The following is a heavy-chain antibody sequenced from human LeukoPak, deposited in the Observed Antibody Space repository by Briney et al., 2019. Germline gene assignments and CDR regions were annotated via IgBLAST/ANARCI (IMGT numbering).Heavy chain of an antibody. Sequence: SETLSLTCTISAASISSSNHHWGWIRQSPGKGLEWIGSIYSGRTFYYNPSLNSRVTISVVTSDQFTLQLNSVTAADTAVYYCVRHDGRGGATMGAFDSCGQGSLVTVSS. D-gene: IGHD5-12*01. J-gene: IGHJ5*01. V-gene: IGHV4-39*01. CDR1: AASISSSNHH. CDR3: VRHDGRGGATMGAFDS. CDR2: IYSGRTF.